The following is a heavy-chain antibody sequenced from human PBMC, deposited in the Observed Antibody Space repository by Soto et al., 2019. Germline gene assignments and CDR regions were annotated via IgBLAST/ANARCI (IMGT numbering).Heavy chain of an antibody. CDR1: GGSISSSSYY. J-gene: IGHJ4*02. CDR3: ARLIRITIFGVGISDY. CDR2: IYYSGST. V-gene: IGHV4-39*01. D-gene: IGHD3-3*01. Sequence: SETLSLTCTVSGGSISSSSYYWGWIRQPPGKGLEWIGSIYYSGSTYYNPSLKSRVTISVDTSKNQFSLKLSSVTAAVTAVYYCARLIRITIFGVGISDYWGQGTLVTVSS.